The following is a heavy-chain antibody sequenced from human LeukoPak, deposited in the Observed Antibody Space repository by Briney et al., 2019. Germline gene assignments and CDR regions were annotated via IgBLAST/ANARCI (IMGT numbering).Heavy chain of an antibody. J-gene: IGHJ4*02. CDR2: INHSGST. D-gene: IGHD3-3*01. CDR3: ASGQYYDLWSGYYVD. CDR1: GGSFSGHY. Sequence: SETLSLTCAVYGGSFSGHYWSWIRQPPGKGLEWIGEINHSGSTNYNPSLESRVTISVDTSKNHFSLKLSSVAAADTAVYYCASGQYYDLWSGYYVDWGQGTLVTVSA. V-gene: IGHV4-34*01.